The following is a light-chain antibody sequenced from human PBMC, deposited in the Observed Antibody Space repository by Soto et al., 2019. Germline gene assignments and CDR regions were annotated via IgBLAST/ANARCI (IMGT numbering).Light chain of an antibody. V-gene: IGKV1-5*01. J-gene: IGKJ5*01. CDR3: QQRKNWQVT. CDR2: SAS. CDR1: QSISTW. Sequence: DIQMTQSPSTLSATVGDGVTMTCRASQSISTWLAWYQQKPGKAPKLLIYSASTLQSGVPSRFSGSGSGTDFTLTISSLEPEDFAVYYCQQRKNWQVTFGQGTRLEIK.